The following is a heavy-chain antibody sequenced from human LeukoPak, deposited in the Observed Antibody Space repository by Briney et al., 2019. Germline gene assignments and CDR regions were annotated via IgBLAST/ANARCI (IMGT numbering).Heavy chain of an antibody. CDR1: GFTFDDYA. D-gene: IGHD5-12*01. J-gene: IGHJ4*02. CDR3: AKDNWVATRGHYGFDY. V-gene: IGHV3-43*02. Sequence: GGSLRLSCAASGFTFDDYAMHWVRQPPRKGLECVSLISGDGSITYYADSVKGRFTISRDNSKNSLYLQMNSLRTEDTALYYCAKDNWVATRGHYGFDYWGQGTLVTVSS. CDR2: ISGDGSIT.